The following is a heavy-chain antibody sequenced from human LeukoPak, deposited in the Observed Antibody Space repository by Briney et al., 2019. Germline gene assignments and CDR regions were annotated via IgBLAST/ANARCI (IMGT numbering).Heavy chain of an antibody. CDR3: ARATIRLGDLSLVDY. Sequence: GESLKISCKGSGYSFTSYWIGWVRQMPGKGLEWMGIIYPGDSDTRYSPSFRGQVTISADKSISTAYLQWSSLKASDTAMYYCARATIRLGDLSLVDYWGQGTLVTVSS. CDR2: IYPGDSDT. CDR1: GYSFTSYW. J-gene: IGHJ4*02. V-gene: IGHV5-51*01. D-gene: IGHD3-16*02.